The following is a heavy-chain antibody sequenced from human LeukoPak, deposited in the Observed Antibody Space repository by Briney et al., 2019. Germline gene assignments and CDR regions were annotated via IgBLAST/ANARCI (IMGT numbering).Heavy chain of an antibody. D-gene: IGHD6-13*01. J-gene: IGHJ4*02. CDR1: GFTFDTHH. V-gene: IGHV3-23*01. CDR3: ARDQALQLVGDS. CDR2: ITGSGGTT. Sequence: GGSLRLSCAASGFTFDTHHMSCVRQAPGKGLEWLSDITGSGGTTHYSDSVTGRFTISRDNSKNTLYLQMDNLRVEDTAVYYCARDQALQLVGDSWGQGTLVSVSS.